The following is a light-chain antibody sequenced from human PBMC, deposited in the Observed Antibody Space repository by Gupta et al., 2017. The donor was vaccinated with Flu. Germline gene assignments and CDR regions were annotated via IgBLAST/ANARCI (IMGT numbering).Light chain of an antibody. CDR3: SSYSSGSSLHV. CDR2: EVT. J-gene: IGLJ1*01. CDR1: RRDVGGYNY. Sequence: QSALTQPASVSGSPGQSITMSCTGTRRDVGGYNYVSWYQQYPGKAPKLIIYEVTNRPSGVSNRFSSSKSGNTASLTISGLQAEDEADYYCSSYSSGSSLHVFGSGTKVTVL. V-gene: IGLV2-14*01.